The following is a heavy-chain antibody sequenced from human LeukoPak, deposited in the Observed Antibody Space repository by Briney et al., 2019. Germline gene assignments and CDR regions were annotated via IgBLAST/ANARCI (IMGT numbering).Heavy chain of an antibody. CDR2: ISYDGSSK. CDR1: GFTFSSYA. CDR3: ARVASTYASWFDP. Sequence: GGSLRLSCAASGFTFSSYAMHWVRQAPGKGLEWVAVISYDGSSKYYADSVKGRFTISRDNSKNTLYLQMNSLRAEDTAVYYCARVASTYASWFDPWGQGTLVTVSS. V-gene: IGHV3-30*04. D-gene: IGHD2/OR15-2a*01. J-gene: IGHJ5*02.